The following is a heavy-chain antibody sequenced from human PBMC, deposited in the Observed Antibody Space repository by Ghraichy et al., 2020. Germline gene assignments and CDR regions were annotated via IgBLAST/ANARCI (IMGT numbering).Heavy chain of an antibody. V-gene: IGHV6-1*01. Sequence: SQTLSLTCAISGDSVSTHSATWNWIRQSPSRGLEWLGRTYYRSKWYNDYAVSVRSRITINPDTSKNQFSLQLNSVTSEDTAVYYCARWGHYDSSGYFDYWGQGTLVTVSS. CDR1: GDSVSTHSAT. CDR3: ARWGHYDSSGYFDY. J-gene: IGHJ4*02. D-gene: IGHD3-22*01. CDR2: TYYRSKWYN.